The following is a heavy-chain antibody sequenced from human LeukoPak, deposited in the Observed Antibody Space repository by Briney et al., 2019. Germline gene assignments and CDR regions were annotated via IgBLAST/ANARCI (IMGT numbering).Heavy chain of an antibody. Sequence: SETLSLTCGVDGVSLSGYYWNWIRQSPGKGLEWIGEINYSGSITYNNPSLKSRVTISVDTSKNQFSLKLSSVTAADTAVYYCARATYVWGSYRYRDKDGNFDYWGQGTLVTVSS. CDR2: INYSGSIT. CDR1: GVSLSGYY. D-gene: IGHD3-16*02. CDR3: ARATYVWGSYRYRDKDGNFDY. J-gene: IGHJ4*02. V-gene: IGHV4-34*01.